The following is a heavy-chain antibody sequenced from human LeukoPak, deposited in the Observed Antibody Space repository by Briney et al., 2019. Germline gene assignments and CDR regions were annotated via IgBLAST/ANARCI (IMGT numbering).Heavy chain of an antibody. CDR3: ARVSPIGVYFFDY. Sequence: GGSLRLSCAASGFTFTNAWMSWVRQAPGKGLEWVGHIRKKAHSYTTEYAASVKGRFTVSRDDSKNSLYLQMNSLKTEDTAVYYCARVSPIGVYFFDYWGQGALVTVSS. CDR1: GFTFTNAW. CDR2: IRKKAHSYTT. J-gene: IGHJ4*02. V-gene: IGHV3-72*01. D-gene: IGHD5/OR15-5a*01.